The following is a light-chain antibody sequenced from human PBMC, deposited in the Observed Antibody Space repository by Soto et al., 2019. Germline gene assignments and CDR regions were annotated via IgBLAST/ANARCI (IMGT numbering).Light chain of an antibody. CDR3: SSYTGDNTWM. Sequence: QSALIQPASVSGSPGQPITISCSGSSSDIGAYKYFSWYQQHPGKVPKLIIYELNNRPSGVSDRFSASKSGNTASLTISGLQAEDEADYFCSSYTGDNTWMFGGGTKLTVL. CDR1: SSDIGAYKY. CDR2: ELN. J-gene: IGLJ3*02. V-gene: IGLV2-14*01.